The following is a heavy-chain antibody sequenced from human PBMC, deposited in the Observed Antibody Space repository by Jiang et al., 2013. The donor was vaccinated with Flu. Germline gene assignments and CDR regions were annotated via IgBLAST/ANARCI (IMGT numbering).Heavy chain of an antibody. CDR1: GYTFTSYA. D-gene: IGHD6-19*01. CDR2: INTNTGNP. V-gene: IGHV7-4-1*02. Sequence: SGSELKKPGASVKVSCKASGYTFTSYAMNWVRQAPGQGLEWMGWINTNTGNPTYAQGFTGRFVFXLDTSVSTAYLQISSLKAEDTAVYYCAKGGSGGTTEYFQHWGQGTLVTVSS. CDR3: AKGGSGGTTEYFQH. J-gene: IGHJ1*01.